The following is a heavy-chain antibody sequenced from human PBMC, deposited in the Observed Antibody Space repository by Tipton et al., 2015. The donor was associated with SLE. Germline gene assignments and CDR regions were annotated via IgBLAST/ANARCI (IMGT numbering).Heavy chain of an antibody. CDR2: IRYDGSNK. J-gene: IGHJ4*02. CDR3: AKGVLWFRELSYFDY. CDR1: GFTFSSYG. Sequence: SLRLSCAASGFTFSSYGMHWVRQAPGKGLEWVAFIRYDGSNKYYADSVKGRFTISRDNSKNTLYLQMNSLRAEDTAVYYCAKGVLWFRELSYFDYWGQGTLVTVSS. D-gene: IGHD3-10*01. V-gene: IGHV3-30*02.